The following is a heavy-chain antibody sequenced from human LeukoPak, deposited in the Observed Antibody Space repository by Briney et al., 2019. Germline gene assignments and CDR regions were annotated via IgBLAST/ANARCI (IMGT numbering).Heavy chain of an antibody. CDR2: INHSGST. Sequence: SETLSLTCAVYGGSFSGYYWSWIRQPPGKGPEWIGEINHSGSTNYNPSLKSRVTISVDTSKNQFSLKLSSVTAADTAVYYCARSGYDYIWGSYRHNWFDPWGQGTLVTVSS. CDR3: ARSGYDYIWGSYRHNWFDP. CDR1: GGSFSGYY. J-gene: IGHJ5*02. D-gene: IGHD3-16*02. V-gene: IGHV4-34*01.